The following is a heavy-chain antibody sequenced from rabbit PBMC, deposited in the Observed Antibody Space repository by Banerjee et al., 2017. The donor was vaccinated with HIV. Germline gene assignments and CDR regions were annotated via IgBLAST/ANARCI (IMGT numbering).Heavy chain of an antibody. CDR2: VSAYSSGGT. CDR3: ARDRPNDGGDYFNL. CDR1: GFSFSSSYN. Sequence: QEQLVESGGGLVQPEGSLTLTCTASGFSFSSSYNMCWVRQAPGKGLEWIGCVSAYSSGGTWYASWAKGRFTISKTSSTTVTLQMTSLTAADTATYFCARDRPNDGGDYFNLWGPGTLVTVS. J-gene: IGHJ4*01. V-gene: IGHV1S45*01. D-gene: IGHD2-1*01.